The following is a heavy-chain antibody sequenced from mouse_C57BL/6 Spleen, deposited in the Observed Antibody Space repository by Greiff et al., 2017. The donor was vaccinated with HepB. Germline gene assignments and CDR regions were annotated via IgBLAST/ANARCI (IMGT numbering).Heavy chain of an antibody. J-gene: IGHJ4*01. CDR2: ISYDGSN. CDR1: GYSITSGYY. CDR3: AREGGSSYGYYAMDY. D-gene: IGHD1-1*01. Sequence: ESGPGLVKPSQSLSLTCSVTGYSITSGYYWNWIRQFPGNKLEWMGYISYDGSNNYNPSLKNRISITRDTSKNQFFLKLNSVTTEDTATYYCAREGGSSYGYYAMDYWGQGTSVTVSS. V-gene: IGHV3-6*01.